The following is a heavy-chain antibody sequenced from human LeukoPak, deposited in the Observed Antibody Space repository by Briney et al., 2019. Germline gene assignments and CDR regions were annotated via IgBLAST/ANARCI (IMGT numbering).Heavy chain of an antibody. J-gene: IGHJ6*03. D-gene: IGHD6-25*01. CDR1: GFFLSSYW. CDR3: ARFAAGGSYYYYMDV. V-gene: IGHV3-48*01. CDR2: IGTSSTTI. Sequence: GGSLRLSCAASGFFLSSYWMHWVRQAPGKGLEWVSNIGTSSTTIYYADSVKGRFTISRDNAKNSLYLQMNSLRADDTAVYYCARFAAGGSYYYYMDVWGKGTTVTVSS.